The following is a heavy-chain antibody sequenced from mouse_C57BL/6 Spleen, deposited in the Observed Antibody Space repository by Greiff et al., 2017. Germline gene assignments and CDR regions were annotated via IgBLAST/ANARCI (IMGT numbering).Heavy chain of an antibody. J-gene: IGHJ2*01. D-gene: IGHD1-1*01. CDR1: GYTFTSYW. CDR2: IYPGSGST. V-gene: IGHV1-55*01. Sequence: QVQLQQPGAELVKPGASVKMSCKASGYTFTSYWITWVKQRPGQGLEWIGDIYPGSGSTNYNEKFKSKATLTVDTSSSTAYMQLSSLTSEDSAVYYCARGFITTVVPFDYWGQGTTLTVSS. CDR3: ARGFITTVVPFDY.